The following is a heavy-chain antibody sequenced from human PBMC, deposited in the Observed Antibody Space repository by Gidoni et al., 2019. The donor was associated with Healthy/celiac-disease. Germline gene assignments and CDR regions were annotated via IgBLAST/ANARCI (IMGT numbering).Heavy chain of an antibody. CDR2: IYYSGST. V-gene: IGHV4-39*01. Sequence: QLQLQESGPGLVKPSDTLSLTCTVSGGSISSSSYDWGWLRQPPGKGLEWIGSIYYSGSTYYNPSLKSRVTISVDTSKNQFSLKLSSVTAADTAVYYCARKVVAARGGWFDPWGQGTLVTVSS. CDR3: ARKVVAARGGWFDP. D-gene: IGHD2-15*01. CDR1: GGSISSSSYD. J-gene: IGHJ5*02.